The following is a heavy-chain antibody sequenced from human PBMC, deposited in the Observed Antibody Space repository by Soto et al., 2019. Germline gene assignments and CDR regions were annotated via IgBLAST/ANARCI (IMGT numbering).Heavy chain of an antibody. D-gene: IGHD2-8*02. CDR3: ARGMTPPGAPAWYYFDS. Sequence: PSETLSLTCTVSGASITGSFFWSWIRQPAGKGLEWIGRFSLSGTTNYNPSLRSRVTMSGDVSKNQFSLRLTSVTAADTALYYCARGMTPPGAPAWYYFDSWGQGTLVTVST. CDR2: FSLSGTT. V-gene: IGHV4-4*07. J-gene: IGHJ4*02. CDR1: GASITGSFF.